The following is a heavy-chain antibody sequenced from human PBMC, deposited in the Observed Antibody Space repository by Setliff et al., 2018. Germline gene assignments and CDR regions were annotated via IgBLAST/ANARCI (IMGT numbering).Heavy chain of an antibody. V-gene: IGHV3-20*04. CDR2: INWDGRTT. Sequence: GGSLRLSCAASGFTFSAHGMNWVRQAPGKGLEWVSTINWDGRTTGYTDSVKGRFTISRDNSKNTLYLQMNSLRAEDTAVYYCARARNKYGAFDYWGQGTLVTVSS. CDR1: GFTFSAHG. D-gene: IGHD4-17*01. J-gene: IGHJ4*02. CDR3: ARARNKYGAFDY.